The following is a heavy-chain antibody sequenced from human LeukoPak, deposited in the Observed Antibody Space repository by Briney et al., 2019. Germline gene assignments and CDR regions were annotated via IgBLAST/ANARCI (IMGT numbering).Heavy chain of an antibody. J-gene: IGHJ4*02. CDR3: ASTSLPY. V-gene: IGHV3-23*01. D-gene: IGHD3-3*01. CDR2: ISGGGGST. Sequence: PGGSLRLSCAASGFTFTSYSMNWVRQAPGKGLEWVSTISGGGGSTYYADSVKGRFTISRDNSKNTLYLQLNSLRAEDTAVYYCASTSLPYWGQGTLVTVSS. CDR1: GFTFTSYS.